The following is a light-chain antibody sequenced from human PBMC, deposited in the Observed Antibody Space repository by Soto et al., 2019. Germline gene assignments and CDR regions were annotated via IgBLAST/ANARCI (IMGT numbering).Light chain of an antibody. Sequence: EIVLTQSPGTLSLSPGERATLSCRASQSVSSSYLAWYQQKPGQAPRLLIYGASSRATGIPDRFSGSGSGTDFTLTSSRLEPEEFAVYYWQQYGSSLFTFGPGTKVDIK. J-gene: IGKJ3*01. CDR2: GAS. CDR1: QSVSSSY. V-gene: IGKV3-20*01. CDR3: QQYGSSLFT.